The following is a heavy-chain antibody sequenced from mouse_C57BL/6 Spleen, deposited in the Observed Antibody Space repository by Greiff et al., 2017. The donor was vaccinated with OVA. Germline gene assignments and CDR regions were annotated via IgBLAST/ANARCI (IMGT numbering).Heavy chain of an antibody. J-gene: IGHJ4*01. Sequence: QVQLQQPGAELVRPGSSVKLSCKASGYTFTSYWMHWVKQRPIQGLEWIGNIDPSDSETHYNQKFKDKATLTVDKSSSTAYMQLSSLTSEDAAVYYCASGPFYGNDAMDYWGQGTSVTVSS. V-gene: IGHV1-52*01. CDR1: GYTFTSYW. CDR3: ASGPFYGNDAMDY. CDR2: IDPSDSET. D-gene: IGHD2-1*01.